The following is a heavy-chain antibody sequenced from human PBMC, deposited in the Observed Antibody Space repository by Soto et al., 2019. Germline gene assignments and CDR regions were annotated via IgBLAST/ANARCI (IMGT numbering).Heavy chain of an antibody. V-gene: IGHV3-74*01. J-gene: IGHJ3*01. CDR2: IHSDGSST. CDR3: ARGDRVAFDL. Sequence: EVQLVESGGGLVRPGGSLRLSCAASGFTFSYYWMHWVRQAPGKGLVWVSRIHSDGSSTTYADFVKGRFIISRDNTRNTVDLQMNSVRVEDTAVYYSARGDRVAFDLWGQGTVVTVSS. CDR1: GFTFSYYW.